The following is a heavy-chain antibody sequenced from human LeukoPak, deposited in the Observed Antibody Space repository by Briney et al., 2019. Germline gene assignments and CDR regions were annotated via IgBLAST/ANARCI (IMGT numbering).Heavy chain of an antibody. CDR3: ARAPARGIAAAGTGWFDP. CDR1: GGTFSSYA. Sequence: ASVKVSCKASGGTFSSYAISWVRQAPGQGLEWMGRIIPILGIANYAQKFQGRVTITADKSTSTAYMELSSLRSEDTAVYYCARAPARGIAAAGTGWFDPWGQGTLVTVSS. CDR2: IIPILGIA. V-gene: IGHV1-69*04. D-gene: IGHD6-13*01. J-gene: IGHJ5*02.